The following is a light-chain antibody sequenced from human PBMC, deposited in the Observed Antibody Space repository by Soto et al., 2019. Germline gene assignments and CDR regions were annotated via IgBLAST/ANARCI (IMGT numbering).Light chain of an antibody. CDR3: QQSYSSPPWT. V-gene: IGKV1-39*01. Sequence: DIQMTQSPSSLSASVGDRVTITCRASQSINNYLSWYQQKPGKAPNLLIFGASTVQSGVPSRFSGSGSGTDFTLTISSLQPEDFATYYCQQSYSSPPWTFGQGTKVDI. CDR1: QSINNY. J-gene: IGKJ1*01. CDR2: GAS.